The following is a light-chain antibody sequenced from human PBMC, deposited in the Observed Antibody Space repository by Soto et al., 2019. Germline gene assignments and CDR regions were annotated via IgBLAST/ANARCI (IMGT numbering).Light chain of an antibody. CDR2: DAS. V-gene: IGKV1-5*01. Sequence: DIQMTQSPSTLYASVGDRVTITCRASQSISSWLAWYQQKPGKAPKLLIYDASSLESGVPSTFSGSGSGTEFTLTITNLQPDDFATYYCQQYKSYWTFGQGTKVDI. CDR1: QSISSW. CDR3: QQYKSYWT. J-gene: IGKJ1*01.